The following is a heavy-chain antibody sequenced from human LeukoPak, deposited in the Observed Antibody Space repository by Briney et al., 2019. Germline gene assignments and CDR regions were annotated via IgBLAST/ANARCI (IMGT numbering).Heavy chain of an antibody. CDR1: GFTFDDYT. J-gene: IGHJ4*02. CDR2: ISWDGGST. D-gene: IGHD3-10*01. V-gene: IGHV3-43*01. CDR3: AKDLAVTMVRGVGGGFDY. Sequence: QPGGSLRLSCAASGFTFDDYTMHWVRQAPGKGLEWVSLISWDGGSTYYADSVKGRFTISRDNSKNSLYLQMNSLRTEDTALYYCAKDLAVTMVRGVGGGFDYWGQGTLVTVSS.